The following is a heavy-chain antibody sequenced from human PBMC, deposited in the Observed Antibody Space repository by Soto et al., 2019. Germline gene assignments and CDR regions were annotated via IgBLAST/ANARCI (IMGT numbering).Heavy chain of an antibody. CDR3: ARGEPITSSVVSGNWFDP. D-gene: IGHD3-10*01. CDR1: GDSVISHY. J-gene: IGHJ5*02. Sequence: SLEILSLTCSFSGDSVISHYLTWFRQSPEKELEWIGYMHYSGCTNYNPSLKSRLTISVDRSKNQFSLKLSSVTAADTAVYYCARGEPITSSVVSGNWFDPWGQGALVTVSS. V-gene: IGHV4-59*02. CDR2: MHYSGCT.